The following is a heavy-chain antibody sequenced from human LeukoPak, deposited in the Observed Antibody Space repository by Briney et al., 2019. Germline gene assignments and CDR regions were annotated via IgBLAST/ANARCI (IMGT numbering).Heavy chain of an antibody. CDR2: IKSDGST. J-gene: IGHJ1*01. Sequence: GGSLRLSCAASGFTFSSYWMHSVPQTPGKGLVWVSRIKSDGSTNYADSVKGRFTISRDNDKNTVSLQMNSLRAEDTGVYYCARAPSEIGGYYPEYFRHWGQGTLVTVSS. V-gene: IGHV3-74*01. D-gene: IGHD3-22*01. CDR3: ARAPSEIGGYYPEYFRH. CDR1: GFTFSSYW.